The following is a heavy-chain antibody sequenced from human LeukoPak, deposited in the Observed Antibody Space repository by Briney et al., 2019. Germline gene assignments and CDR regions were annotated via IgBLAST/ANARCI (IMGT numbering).Heavy chain of an antibody. V-gene: IGHV4-59*01. Sequence: SETLSLTCTVSGGSISSYYWSWIRQPPGKGQEWIGYIYYSGSTNYNPSLKSRVTISVDTSKNQFSLKLSSVTAADTAVYYCARELWDSSGAFDYWGQGTLVTVSS. CDR2: IYYSGST. CDR1: GGSISSYY. D-gene: IGHD3-22*01. J-gene: IGHJ4*02. CDR3: ARELWDSSGAFDY.